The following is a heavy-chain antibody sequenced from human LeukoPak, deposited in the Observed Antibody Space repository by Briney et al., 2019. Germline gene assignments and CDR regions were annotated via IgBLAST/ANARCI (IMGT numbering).Heavy chain of an antibody. CDR2: ISSSSSYI. V-gene: IGHV3-21*01. Sequence: PGGSLRLSCAASGFTFSSYSMNWVRQAPGKGLEWVSSISSSSSYIYYADSVKGRFTISRDNAKNSLYLQMNSLRAEDTAVYYCARQSSGWYFIDYWGQGTLVTVSS. CDR1: GFTFSSYS. CDR3: ARQSSGWYFIDY. J-gene: IGHJ4*02. D-gene: IGHD6-19*01.